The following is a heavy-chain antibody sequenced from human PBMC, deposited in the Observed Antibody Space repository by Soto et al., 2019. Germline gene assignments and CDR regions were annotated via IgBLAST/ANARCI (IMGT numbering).Heavy chain of an antibody. J-gene: IGHJ3*02. CDR3: ARDPSNWNYDAFDI. CDR2: TYYRSKWYN. D-gene: IGHD1-7*01. CDR1: GDRVSSNSAA. V-gene: IGHV6-1*01. Sequence: SQTLSLTFAISGDRVSSNSAAWNWIRQSRSRGLEWLGRTYYRSKWYNDYAVSVKSRITINPDTSKNQFSLQLNSVTPEDTAVYYCARDPSNWNYDAFDIWGQGTMVTVSS.